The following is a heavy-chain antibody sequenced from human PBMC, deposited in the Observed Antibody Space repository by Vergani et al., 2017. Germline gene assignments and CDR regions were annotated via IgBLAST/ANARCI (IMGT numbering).Heavy chain of an antibody. CDR3: ASPGYSGHY. CDR2: ISYDGSNN. D-gene: IGHD3-10*01. J-gene: IGHJ4*02. Sequence: QVQLVESGGGVVQPGRSLRLPCAASGFTFSSYAMHWVRQAPGKGLEWVAVISYDGSNNYYADSVKGRFTISRDNSKNTLYLQMNSLRADDTAVYYCASPGYSGHYWGQGTLVTVSS. CDR1: GFTFSSYA. V-gene: IGHV3-30*04.